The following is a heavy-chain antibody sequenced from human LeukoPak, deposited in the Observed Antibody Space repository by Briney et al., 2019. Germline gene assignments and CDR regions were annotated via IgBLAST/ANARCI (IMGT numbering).Heavy chain of an antibody. J-gene: IGHJ4*02. CDR2: VYSGGST. D-gene: IGHD5-18*01. Sequence: GSLRLSCAASGFTVSSNYMSWVRQAPGKGLEWVSVVYSGGSTYYADSVKGRFTISRHNSKNTLYLQMNSLRAEDTAVYYCARVVYSYGYGTFGYFDYWGQGTLVTVSS. CDR1: GFTVSSNY. CDR3: ARVVYSYGYGTFGYFDY. V-gene: IGHV3-53*04.